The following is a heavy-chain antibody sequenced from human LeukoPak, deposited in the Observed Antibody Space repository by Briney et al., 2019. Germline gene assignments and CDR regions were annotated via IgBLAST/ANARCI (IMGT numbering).Heavy chain of an antibody. CDR2: IRQDGGLT. V-gene: IGHV3-7*01. CDR3: ARDGHSSGSFDY. Sequence: PGGSLRLSCAASELTFTGYWMNWVRQAPGKGLQWVGNIRQDGGLTHYSDSVKGRFTISRDNAKRSLYLQMNSLRPEDTAVYYCARDGHSSGSFDYWGQGTLVTVSS. J-gene: IGHJ4*02. CDR1: ELTFTGYW. D-gene: IGHD3-10*01.